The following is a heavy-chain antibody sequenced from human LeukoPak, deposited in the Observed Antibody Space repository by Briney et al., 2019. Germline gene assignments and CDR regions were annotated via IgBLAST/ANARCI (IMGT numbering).Heavy chain of an antibody. D-gene: IGHD4/OR15-4a*01. CDR3: ARRAGAYSHPYDY. Sequence: GGSLRLSCTASGFTVGDYAMSWFRQAPGKGLEWVAVISYDGSNKYYADSVKGRFTISRDNSKNTLYLQMNSLRAEDTAVYYCARRAGAYSHPYDYWGQGTLVTVSS. J-gene: IGHJ4*02. CDR2: ISYDGSNK. CDR1: GFTVGDYA. V-gene: IGHV3-30*04.